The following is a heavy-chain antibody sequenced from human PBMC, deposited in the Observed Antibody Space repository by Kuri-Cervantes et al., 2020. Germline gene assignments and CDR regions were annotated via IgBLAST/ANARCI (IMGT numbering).Heavy chain of an antibody. Sequence: ASVKVSCKASGYTFTSYDINWVRQATGQGLEWMGWMNPNSGNTGYAQKFQGRVTMTRNTSISTAYMELSSLRSEDTAVYYCARQMSTYSSGYAYFDYWGQGTLVTVSS. J-gene: IGHJ4*02. CDR2: MNPNSGNT. CDR3: ARQMSTYSSGYAYFDY. V-gene: IGHV1-8*01. CDR1: GYTFTSYD. D-gene: IGHD6-19*01.